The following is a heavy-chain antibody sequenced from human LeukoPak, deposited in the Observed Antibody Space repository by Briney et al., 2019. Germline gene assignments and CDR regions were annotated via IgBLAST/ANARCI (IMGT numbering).Heavy chain of an antibody. J-gene: IGHJ5*02. CDR3: ARVVLWFGELFGFDP. Sequence: GGSLRLSCAASGFTFSNYWMHWVRQAPGKGLVWVSRISSDGSSTYYADSVKGRFTISRDNSKNTLYLQMNSLRAEDTAVYYCARVVLWFGELFGFDPWGQGTLVTVSS. CDR1: GFTFSNYW. D-gene: IGHD3-10*01. V-gene: IGHV3-74*01. CDR2: ISSDGSST.